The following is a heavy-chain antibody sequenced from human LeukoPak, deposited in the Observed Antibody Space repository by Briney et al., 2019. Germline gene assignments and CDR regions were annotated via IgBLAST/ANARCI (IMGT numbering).Heavy chain of an antibody. CDR3: VRDQRYCSGGSCFADF. CDR2: INGDGNDP. Sequence: LPGGSLRLSCAASGFTFSTYGMHWVRQAPGKGLVWVSCINGDGNDPTYADSVKGRFNISRDNAKNTLYLQMRSLRAEDTAVYYCVRDQRYCSGGSCFADFWGQGALLTVSS. J-gene: IGHJ4*02. CDR1: GFTFSTYG. D-gene: IGHD2-15*01. V-gene: IGHV3-74*03.